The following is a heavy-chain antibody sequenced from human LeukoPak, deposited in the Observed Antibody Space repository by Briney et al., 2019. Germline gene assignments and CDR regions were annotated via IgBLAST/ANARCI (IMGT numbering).Heavy chain of an antibody. CDR1: GGTFSSYA. D-gene: IGHD5-12*01. V-gene: IGHV1-69*01. CDR3: ARSNSGYDWWIYYFDY. CDR2: IIPIFGTA. Sequence: SVKVSCKASGGTFSSYAISWVRQAPGQGLEWMGGIIPIFGTANYAQKFQGRVTITADESTSTAYMELSSLRSEDTAVYYCARSNSGYDWWIYYFDYWGQGTLSPSPQ. J-gene: IGHJ4*02.